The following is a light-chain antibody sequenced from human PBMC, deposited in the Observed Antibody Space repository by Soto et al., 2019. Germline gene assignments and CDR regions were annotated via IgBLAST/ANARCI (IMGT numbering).Light chain of an antibody. CDR3: SSYTSSIS. CDR1: SSDVGGYNY. CDR2: DVN. V-gene: IGLV2-14*01. Sequence: QSALTQPASVSGSPGRSITISCTGTSSDVGGYNYVSWYQQHPGKAPKLMIYDVNTRPSGVSNRFSGSKSGNTASLTISGLQAEDEADYYCSSYTSSISVGGGTKLTVL. J-gene: IGLJ2*01.